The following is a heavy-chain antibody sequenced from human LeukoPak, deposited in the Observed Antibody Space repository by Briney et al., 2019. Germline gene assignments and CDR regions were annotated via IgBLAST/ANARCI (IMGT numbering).Heavy chain of an antibody. Sequence: GGSLRLSCAASAFTFSSYSMNWVRQAPGKGLEWISYISSSGSTTVYADSVKGRFTISRDNAKNSLYLQMNSLRAEDTAVYYCAREGGWRPFDYWGQGTLVTVSS. D-gene: IGHD3-16*01. CDR2: ISSSGSTT. J-gene: IGHJ4*02. CDR3: AREGGWRPFDY. CDR1: AFTFSSYS. V-gene: IGHV3-48*04.